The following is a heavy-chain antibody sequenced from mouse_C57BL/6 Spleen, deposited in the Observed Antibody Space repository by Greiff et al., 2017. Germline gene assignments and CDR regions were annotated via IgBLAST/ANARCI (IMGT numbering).Heavy chain of an antibody. V-gene: IGHV1-81*01. Sequence: QVQLQQSGAELARPGASVKLSCKASGYTFTSYGISWVKQRTGQGLEWIGEIYPRSGNTYYNEKFKGKATLTADKSSSTAYMELRSLTSEDSAVYFCSPHPMDYWGQGTSVTVSS. CDR2: IYPRSGNT. J-gene: IGHJ4*01. CDR3: SPHPMDY. D-gene: IGHD6-1*01. CDR1: GYTFTSYG.